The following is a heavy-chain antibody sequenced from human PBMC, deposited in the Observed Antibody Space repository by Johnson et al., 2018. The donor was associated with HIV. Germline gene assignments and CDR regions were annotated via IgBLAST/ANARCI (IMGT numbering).Heavy chain of an antibody. CDR3: ARGQGFWAFDI. D-gene: IGHD3-3*01. J-gene: IGHJ3*02. CDR2: ISSNGGST. V-gene: IGHV3-74*01. Sequence: VQLVESGGGLVQPGGSLRLSCAASGFTFSSYWMHWVRQAPGKGLVWVSRISSNGGSTYYADSVKGRFTISRDNSKNTLFLQMNGLRPEDTAVYYCARGQGFWAFDIWGQGTMVTVSS. CDR1: GFTFSSYW.